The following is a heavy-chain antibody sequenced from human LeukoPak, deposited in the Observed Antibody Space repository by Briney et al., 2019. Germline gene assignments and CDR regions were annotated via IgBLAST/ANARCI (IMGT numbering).Heavy chain of an antibody. V-gene: IGHV3-23*01. CDR2: ISGSGGST. J-gene: IGHJ1*01. D-gene: IGHD3-22*01. CDR1: GFTFSSYG. CDR3: AKDYGYYDSSGYYYFSFGARVAEYFQH. Sequence: HPGGSLRLSCAASGFTFSSYGMSWVRQAPGKGLEWVSAISGSGGSTYYADSVKGRFTISRDNSKNTLYLQMNSLRAEDTAVYYCAKDYGYYDSSGYYYFSFGARVAEYFQHWGQGTLVTVSS.